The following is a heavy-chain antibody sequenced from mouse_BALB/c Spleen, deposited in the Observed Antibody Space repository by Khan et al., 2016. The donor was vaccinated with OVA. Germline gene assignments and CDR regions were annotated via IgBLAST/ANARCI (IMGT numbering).Heavy chain of an antibody. V-gene: IGHV1S81*02. Sequence: QVQLQQSGAELVKPGASVTLSCKASGYTFTSYYMYWLKQRPGQGLEWIGEINPSNGGTNFNEKFKSKATLTVDKSSSTAYLQLSSLTSEDSAVSYCTRRGTARATRWFAYWGQGTLVTVSA. D-gene: IGHD3-2*01. CDR2: INPSNGGT. CDR1: GYTFTSYY. J-gene: IGHJ3*01. CDR3: TRRGTARATRWFAY.